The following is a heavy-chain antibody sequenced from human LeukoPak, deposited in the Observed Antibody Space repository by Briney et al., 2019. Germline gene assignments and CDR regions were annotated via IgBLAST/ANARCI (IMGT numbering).Heavy chain of an antibody. Sequence: AASVKVSCKASGYTFTSYAMNWVRQAPGQGLEWMGWINTNTGNPTYAQGFTGRFVFSLDTSVSTAYLQISSLKAEDTAVYYCARGPPRITIFGVVKLAPRLNWFDPWGQGTLVTVSS. CDR1: GYTFTSYA. CDR3: ARGPPRITIFGVVKLAPRLNWFDP. CDR2: INTNTGNP. V-gene: IGHV7-4-1*02. D-gene: IGHD3-3*01. J-gene: IGHJ5*02.